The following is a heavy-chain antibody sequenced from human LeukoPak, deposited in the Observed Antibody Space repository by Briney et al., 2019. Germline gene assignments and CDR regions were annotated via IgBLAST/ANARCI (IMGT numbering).Heavy chain of an antibody. CDR3: ARVGSARGWYFDL. CDR2: IYYSGST. J-gene: IGHJ2*01. V-gene: IGHV4-31*01. D-gene: IGHD2-15*01. Sequence: SQTLSLTCTVSGGSISSGGYYWSWIRQQPGKGLEWIEYIYYSGSTYYNPSLKRLVTPSVDTSKNQFSLKLTSVTAADTAVYYCARVGSARGWYFDLWGRGTLVTVSS. CDR1: GGSISSGGYY.